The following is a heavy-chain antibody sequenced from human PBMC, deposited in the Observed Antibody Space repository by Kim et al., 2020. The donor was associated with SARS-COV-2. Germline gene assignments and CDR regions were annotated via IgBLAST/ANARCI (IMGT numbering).Heavy chain of an antibody. Sequence: RGSLRLSCAASGFTFSSYSMNWVRQAPGKGLEWVSSISSSSSYIYYADSVKGRFTISRDNAKNSLYLQMNSLRAEDTAVYYCAREAYSYGFFQFDYWGQGTLVTVSS. V-gene: IGHV3-21*01. CDR3: AREAYSYGFFQFDY. D-gene: IGHD5-18*01. CDR1: GFTFSSYS. CDR2: ISSSSSYI. J-gene: IGHJ4*02.